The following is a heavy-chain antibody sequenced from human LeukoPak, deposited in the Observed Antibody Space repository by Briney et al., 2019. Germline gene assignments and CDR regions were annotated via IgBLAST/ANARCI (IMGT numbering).Heavy chain of an antibody. J-gene: IGHJ6*03. Sequence: PGGSLRLSCAASGFTFSSYGMHWVRQAPGKGLEWVAFIRYDGSNKYYADSVKGRFTISRDNSKNTLYLQMNSLRAEDTAVYYCAKGSGGSGSYVVQMKSYYMDVWGKGTTVTISS. CDR3: AKGSGGSGSYVVQMKSYYMDV. CDR1: GFTFSSYG. V-gene: IGHV3-30*02. CDR2: IRYDGSNK. D-gene: IGHD3-10*01.